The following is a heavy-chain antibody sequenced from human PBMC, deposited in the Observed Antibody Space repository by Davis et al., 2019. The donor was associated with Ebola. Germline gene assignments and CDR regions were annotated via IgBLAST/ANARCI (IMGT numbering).Heavy chain of an antibody. CDR3: AKDGLDERLSDY. CDR1: GFTFSSYA. D-gene: IGHD1-1*01. J-gene: IGHJ4*02. Sequence: GESLKISCAASGFTFSSYAMSWVRQAPGKGLEWVSAISGSGGSTYYADSVKGRFTISRDNSKNTLYLQMNSLRAEDTAVYYCAKDGLDERLSDYWGQGTLVTVSS. V-gene: IGHV3-23*01. CDR2: ISGSGGST.